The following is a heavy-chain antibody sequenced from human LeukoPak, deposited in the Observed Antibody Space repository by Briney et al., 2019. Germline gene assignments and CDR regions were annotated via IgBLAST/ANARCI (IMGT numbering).Heavy chain of an antibody. J-gene: IGHJ3*02. CDR3: TARELGYCSGGSCYSAPDAFDI. D-gene: IGHD2-15*01. CDR2: IKNRTDGGTP. Sequence: GGSLRLSCAASGFTFSNAWMSWVRQAPGKGREWVGRIKNRTDGGTPDYAAPVKGRFTISRDDSNNTLYLQINSLKTEDTAVYYCTARELGYCSGGSCYSAPDAFDIWGQGTMVTVSS. V-gene: IGHV3-15*01. CDR1: GFTFSNAW.